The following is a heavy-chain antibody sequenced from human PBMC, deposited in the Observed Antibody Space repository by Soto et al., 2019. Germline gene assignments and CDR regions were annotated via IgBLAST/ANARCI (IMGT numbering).Heavy chain of an antibody. CDR2: IYHSGST. Sequence: QLQLQESGSGLVRPSQTLSLTCAVSGGSISSGGYSLNWIRQPPGKGLDWIGYIYHSGSTLYNPSLNSRVSISVDKSKNQFSLKLTSVTAADTAVYYCARDHIEGNWFDPLGQGTLGTVSS. CDR3: ARDHIEGNWFDP. V-gene: IGHV4-30-2*01. J-gene: IGHJ5*02. CDR1: GGSISSGGYS.